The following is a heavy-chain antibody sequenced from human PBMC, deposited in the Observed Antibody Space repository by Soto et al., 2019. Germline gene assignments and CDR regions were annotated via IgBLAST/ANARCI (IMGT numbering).Heavy chain of an antibody. CDR2: ISSSSSTI. J-gene: IGHJ5*02. CDR1: GFTFSSYS. D-gene: IGHD4-4*01. Sequence: GGSLRLSCAASGFTFSSYSMNWVRQAPGKGLEWVSYISSSSSTIYYADSVKGRFTISRDNAKNSLYLQMNSLRDEDTAVYYCARGLGGYSNSDWFDPWGQGTLVTVSS. V-gene: IGHV3-48*02. CDR3: ARGLGGYSNSDWFDP.